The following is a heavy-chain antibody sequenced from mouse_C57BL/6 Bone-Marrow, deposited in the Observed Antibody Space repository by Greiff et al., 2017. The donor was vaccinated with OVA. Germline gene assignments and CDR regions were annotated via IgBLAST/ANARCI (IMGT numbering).Heavy chain of an antibody. CDR1: GFTFSSYA. V-gene: IGHV5-4*01. Sequence: EVQGVESGGGLVKPGGSLKLSCAASGFTFSSYAMSWVRQTPEKRLEWVATISDGGSYTYYPDNVKGRFTISRDNAKNNLYLQMSHLKSEDTAMYYCARERITFDYWGQGTTLTVSS. J-gene: IGHJ2*01. CDR2: ISDGGSYT. D-gene: IGHD2-4*01. CDR3: ARERITFDY.